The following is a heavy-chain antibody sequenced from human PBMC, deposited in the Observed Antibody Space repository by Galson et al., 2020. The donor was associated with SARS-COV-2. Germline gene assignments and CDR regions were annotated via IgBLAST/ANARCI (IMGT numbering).Heavy chain of an antibody. V-gene: IGHV3-74*01. Sequence: PGGSLRLSCEVSGFTFSNFWMHWVRQVPGKGLVWLSRINSDGSSTSYADSVKGRFTISRDNANSKLYLQMNSLRVEDTALYYCAGGGYNYGWGGYWGQGSLVTVSS. CDR2: INSDGSST. J-gene: IGHJ4*02. D-gene: IGHD5-18*01. CDR1: GFTFSNFW. CDR3: AGGGYNYGWGGY.